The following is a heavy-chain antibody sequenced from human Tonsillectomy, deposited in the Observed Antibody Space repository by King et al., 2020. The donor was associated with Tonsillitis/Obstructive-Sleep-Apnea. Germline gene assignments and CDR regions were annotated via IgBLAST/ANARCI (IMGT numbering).Heavy chain of an antibody. D-gene: IGHD4-11*01. CDR3: ATLPTLTTGNHDMDV. V-gene: IGHV3-74*02. CDR2: FNPVGSTT. CDR1: GFTFSNYW. Sequence: VQLVESGGGSLQPGGSLRLSCSASGFTFSNYWMHWVRQAPGKGLVWVSRFNPVGSTTDDADSVKGRFTTSRDNAKNTLYLQMNSLRTEDTAVYYCATLPTLTTGNHDMDVWGKGTTVTVSS. J-gene: IGHJ6*03.